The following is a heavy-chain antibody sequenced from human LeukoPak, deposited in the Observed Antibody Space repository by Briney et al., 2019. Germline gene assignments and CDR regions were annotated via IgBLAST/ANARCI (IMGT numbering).Heavy chain of an antibody. CDR2: INHSGST. Sequence: PSETLSLTCAVYGGSFSGYYWSWIRQPPGKGLEWIGEINHSGSTNYNPSLKSRVTISVDTSKNQFSLKLCSVTAADTAVYYCARVQYYYGMDVWGQGTTVTVSS. D-gene: IGHD4-4*01. CDR3: ARVQYYYGMDV. V-gene: IGHV4-34*01. J-gene: IGHJ6*02. CDR1: GGSFSGYY.